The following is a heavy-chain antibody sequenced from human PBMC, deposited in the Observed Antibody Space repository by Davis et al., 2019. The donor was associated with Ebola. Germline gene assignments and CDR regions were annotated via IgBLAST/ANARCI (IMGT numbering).Heavy chain of an antibody. D-gene: IGHD5-12*01. J-gene: IGHJ6*02. CDR2: INHSGST. Sequence: PSETLSLTCAVYGGSFSGYYWSWIRQPPGKGLEWIGEINHSGSTNYNPSLKSRVTISVDTSKNQFSLKLSSVTAADTAVYYCARTRRGFMDVWGQGTTVTVSS. CDR3: ARTRRGFMDV. CDR1: GGSFSGYY. V-gene: IGHV4-34*01.